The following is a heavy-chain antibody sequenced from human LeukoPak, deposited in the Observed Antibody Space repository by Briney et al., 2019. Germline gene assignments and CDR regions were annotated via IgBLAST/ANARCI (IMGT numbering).Heavy chain of an antibody. V-gene: IGHV3-7*05. D-gene: IGHD2-21*01. CDR3: ATLGYCDLGACNSPFDY. CDR1: GFTISTYW. CDR2: INEDGSEK. Sequence: GGFLRLSSAASGFTISTYWMSWGRQDPGKGLEWVAKINEDGSEKFYLDSAKGRFTIFRDNAQNALFLLIDNLRAEDTALYYCATLGYCDLGACNSPFDYWGQGNLVSVSS. J-gene: IGHJ4*02.